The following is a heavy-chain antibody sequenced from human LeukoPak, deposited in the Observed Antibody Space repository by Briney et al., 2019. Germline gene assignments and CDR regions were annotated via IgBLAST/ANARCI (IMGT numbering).Heavy chain of an antibody. CDR2: INPKSGGT. J-gene: IGHJ4*02. D-gene: IGHD3-10*01. Sequence: ASVKVSCKASAYTFNDYYIHWVRQAPGQGLEWMGWINPKSGGTSYAQKFQGRVTMTRDTSISTAYMDMSSLRSDDTAVYYCARDKYYYGSGADYWGQGTLVTVSS. CDR3: ARDKYYYGSGADY. V-gene: IGHV1-2*02. CDR1: AYTFNDYY.